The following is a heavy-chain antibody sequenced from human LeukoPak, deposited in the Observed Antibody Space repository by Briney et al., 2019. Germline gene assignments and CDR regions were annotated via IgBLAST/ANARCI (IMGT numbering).Heavy chain of an antibody. CDR1: GFTFSSYA. V-gene: IGHV3-23*01. J-gene: IGHJ1*01. D-gene: IGHD3-3*01. CDR2: ISGSGGSK. CDR3: AKDTTMKGETFTIFGKTLLSDFWSGYSTPSTSEYFQH. Sequence: GGSLRLSCAASGFTFSSYAMSWVRQAPGQGLEWVSAISGSGGSKYYADSVKGRFTISRDNSKNTLYLQMNSLRAEDTAVYYCAKDTTMKGETFTIFGKTLLSDFWSGYSTPSTSEYFQHWGQGTLVTVSS.